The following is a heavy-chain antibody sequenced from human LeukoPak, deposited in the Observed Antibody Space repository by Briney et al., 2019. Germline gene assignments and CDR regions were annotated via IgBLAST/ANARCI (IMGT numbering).Heavy chain of an antibody. J-gene: IGHJ4*02. CDR3: ARGYDILTGYVGNYDY. D-gene: IGHD3-9*01. CDR1: GSTFSSYA. V-gene: IGHV3-30*04. Sequence: GGSLRLSCAASGSTFSSYAMHWVRQAPGKGLEWVAVIPYDGSNKYYADSVKGRFTISRDNSKNTLYLQMNSLRAEDTAVYYCARGYDILTGYVGNYDYWGQGTLVTVSS. CDR2: IPYDGSNK.